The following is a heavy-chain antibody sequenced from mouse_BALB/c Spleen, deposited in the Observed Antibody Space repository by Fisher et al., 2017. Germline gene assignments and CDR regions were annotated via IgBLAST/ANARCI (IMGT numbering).Heavy chain of an antibody. Sequence: KFKGKATLTVDKSSSTAYMELRSLTSEDTAVYYCARSPMITTYAMDYWGQGTSVTVSS. D-gene: IGHD2-4*01. V-gene: IGHV1-18*01. J-gene: IGHJ4*01. CDR3: ARSPMITTYAMDY.